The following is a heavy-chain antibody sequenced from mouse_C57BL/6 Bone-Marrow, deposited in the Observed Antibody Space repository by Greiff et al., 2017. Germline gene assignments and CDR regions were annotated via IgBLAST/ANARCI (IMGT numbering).Heavy chain of an antibody. CDR3: ARRYDYGGSDY. Sequence: VKLMESGAELVRPGTSVKVSCKASGYAFTNYLIEWVKQRPGQGLEWIGVINPGSGGTNYNEKFKGKATLTADKSSSTAYMQLSSLTSEDSAVYFCARRYDYGGSDYWGQGTTLTVSS. CDR2: INPGSGGT. CDR1: GYAFTNYL. V-gene: IGHV1-54*01. J-gene: IGHJ2*01. D-gene: IGHD2-4*01.